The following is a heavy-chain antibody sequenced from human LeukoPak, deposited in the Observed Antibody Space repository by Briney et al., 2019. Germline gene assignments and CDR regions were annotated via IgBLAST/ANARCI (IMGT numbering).Heavy chain of an antibody. CDR2: IYSCGST. CDR3: WAGWLQYWAASYYFDY. CDR1: GFTVSSNY. J-gene: IGHJ4*02. V-gene: IGHV3-53*01. Sequence: GGSLRLSCAASGFTVSSNYMIGVRQAPGKGLECVSVIYSCGSTYYPHAVKGRFTISRHNSKNTLYLQMNSLRAEDTAVYYCWAGWLQYWAASYYFDYWGQGTLVTVSS. D-gene: IGHD5-24*01.